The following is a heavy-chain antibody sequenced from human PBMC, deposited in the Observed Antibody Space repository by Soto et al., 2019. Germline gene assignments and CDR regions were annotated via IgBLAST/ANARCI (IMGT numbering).Heavy chain of an antibody. CDR3: SHRQRVVVVGAPFDQ. V-gene: IGHV2-5*02. D-gene: IGHD2-15*01. CDR1: GVSLTTSRVS. Sequence: QITLRESGPALVQPTQSLTLTCTISGVSLTTSRVSVGWIRQPPGKALEWLALIYWDDDKRYSPSLKNRLTITRDISKNQVVLTMTNMAPVDTATYSCSHRQRVVVVGAPFDQWVQGTVVTVSS. J-gene: IGHJ4*02. CDR2: IYWDDDK.